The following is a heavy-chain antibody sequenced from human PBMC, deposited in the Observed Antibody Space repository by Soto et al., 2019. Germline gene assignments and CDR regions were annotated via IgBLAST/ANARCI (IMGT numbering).Heavy chain of an antibody. V-gene: IGHV3-9*01. CDR3: AKDIRTAAGTAGYYYYYGMDV. Sequence: EVQLVESGGGLVQPGRSLRLSCAASGFTFDDYAMHWVRQAPGKGLEWVSGISWNSGSIGYADSVKGRFTISRDNAKNSLYLQMNSLRDEDTALYYCAKDIRTAAGTAGYYYYYGMDVWGQGTTVTVSS. CDR2: ISWNSGSI. CDR1: GFTFDDYA. J-gene: IGHJ6*02. D-gene: IGHD6-13*01.